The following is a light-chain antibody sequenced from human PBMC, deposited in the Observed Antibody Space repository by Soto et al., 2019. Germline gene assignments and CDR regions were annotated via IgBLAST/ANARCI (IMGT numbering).Light chain of an antibody. CDR1: QSVRNNY. V-gene: IGKV3-20*01. Sequence: EIVLTQSPGTLSLSPGEGATLSCRASQSVRNNYLAWYQQKPGQAPRLLISGASSRATGVPDRFSGSGSGTDFTLTISRLESEDFGVYYCQRYGSLPSHTFGQWTRLEIK. J-gene: IGKJ2*01. CDR2: GAS. CDR3: QRYGSLPSHT.